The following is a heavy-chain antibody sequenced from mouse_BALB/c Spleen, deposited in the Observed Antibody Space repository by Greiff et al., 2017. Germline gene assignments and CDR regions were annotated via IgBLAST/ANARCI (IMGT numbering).Heavy chain of an antibody. V-gene: IGHV1-9*01. CDR3: ARYYGYGHYYAMDY. Sequence: QVQLQQSGAELMKPGASVKISCKATGYTFSSYWIEWVKQRPGHGLEWIGEILPGSGSTNYNEKFKGKATFTADTSSNTAYMQLSSLTSEDSAVYYCARYYGYGHYYAMDYWGQGTSVTVSS. D-gene: IGHD2-2*01. CDR2: ILPGSGST. CDR1: GYTFSSYW. J-gene: IGHJ4*01.